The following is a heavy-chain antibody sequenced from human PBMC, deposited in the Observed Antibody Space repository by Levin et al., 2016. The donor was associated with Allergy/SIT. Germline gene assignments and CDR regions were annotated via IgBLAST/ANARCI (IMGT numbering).Heavy chain of an antibody. J-gene: IGHJ4*02. D-gene: IGHD1-7*01. Sequence: GESLKISCAASGFTFSDYYMSWIRQAPGKGLEWVSYISSSSSYTNYADSVKGRFTISRDNAKNSLYLQMNSLRAEDTAVYYCASNWNYVDYWGQGTLVTVSS. V-gene: IGHV3-11*06. CDR2: ISSSSSYT. CDR3: ASNWNYVDY. CDR1: GFTFSDYY.